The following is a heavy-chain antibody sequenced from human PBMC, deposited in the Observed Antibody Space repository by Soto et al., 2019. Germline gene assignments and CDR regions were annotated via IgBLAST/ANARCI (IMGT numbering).Heavy chain of an antibody. CDR3: ARRPAITMVRGVISFDY. Sequence: ASVKVSCKASDYTFTSYGISWVRQAPGQGLEWMGWISAYNGNTTYAQKLQGRVTMTTDTSTSTAYMELRSLRSDDTAVYYCARRPAITMVRGVISFDYWGQGTLVTVSS. V-gene: IGHV1-18*01. J-gene: IGHJ4*02. D-gene: IGHD3-10*01. CDR2: ISAYNGNT. CDR1: DYTFTSYG.